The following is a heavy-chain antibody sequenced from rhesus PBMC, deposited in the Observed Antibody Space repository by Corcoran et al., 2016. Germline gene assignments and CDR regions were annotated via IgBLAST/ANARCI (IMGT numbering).Heavy chain of an antibody. Sequence: QVQLQESGPGLVKPSETLSLTCPVPVGSISGYSWTWIRHPPGKGLEWIGYIGGSSGSTYYNPSLKSRVTISTDTSKNQFSLKLSSVTAADTAVYYCAGGARRDTAGKFDYWGQGVLVTVSS. CDR3: AGGARRDTAGKFDY. CDR2: IGGSSGST. V-gene: IGHV4-165*02. D-gene: IGHD5-24*01. CDR1: VGSISGYS. J-gene: IGHJ4*01.